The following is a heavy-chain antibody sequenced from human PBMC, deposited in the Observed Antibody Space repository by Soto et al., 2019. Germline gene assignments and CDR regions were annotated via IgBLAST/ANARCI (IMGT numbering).Heavy chain of an antibody. J-gene: IGHJ4*02. D-gene: IGHD3-22*01. CDR2: IIPIFGTA. Sequence: SVKVSCKASGGTFSSYAISWVRQAPGQGLEWMGGIIPIFGTANYAQKFQGRATITADESTSTAYMELSSLRSEDTAVYYCARDIRYYYDSSGYTTGYWGQGTLVTVSS. CDR1: GGTFSSYA. V-gene: IGHV1-69*13. CDR3: ARDIRYYYDSSGYTTGY.